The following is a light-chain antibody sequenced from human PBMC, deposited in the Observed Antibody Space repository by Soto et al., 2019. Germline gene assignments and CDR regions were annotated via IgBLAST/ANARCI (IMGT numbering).Light chain of an antibody. V-gene: IGKV1-9*01. Sequence: DIQLTQFPSFLSASVGDRVTITCRASQGISSYLAWYQQKPGKAPKVLIYGASTLQSGVPSRFSGSASGTEFTLTISSLQPEDSATYYCQQLSDSPLTFGGGTKVEI. J-gene: IGKJ4*01. CDR1: QGISSY. CDR2: GAS. CDR3: QQLSDSPLT.